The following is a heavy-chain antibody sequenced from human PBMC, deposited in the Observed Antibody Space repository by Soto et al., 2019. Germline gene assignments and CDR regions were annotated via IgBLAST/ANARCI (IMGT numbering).Heavy chain of an antibody. V-gene: IGHV1-8*01. D-gene: IGHD1-7*01. J-gene: IGHJ3*02. Sequence: GASVKVSCKASGYTFTSYDINWVRQATGQGLEWMGWMNPNSGNAGYAQKFQGRVTMTRNTSISTAYMELSSLRSEDTAVYYCARGTELTMAFDIWGQGTMVTVSS. CDR2: MNPNSGNA. CDR3: ARGTELTMAFDI. CDR1: GYTFTSYD.